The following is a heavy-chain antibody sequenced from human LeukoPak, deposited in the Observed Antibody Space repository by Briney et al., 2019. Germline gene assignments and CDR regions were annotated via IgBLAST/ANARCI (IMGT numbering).Heavy chain of an antibody. CDR2: IKQDGSEK. CDR1: GFTFGSYW. Sequence: PGGSLRLSCAASGFTFGSYWMSWVRQAPGKGLEWVANIKQDGSEKHHVDSVKGRFTISRDNAKNSLYLQMNSLRAEDTAVYYCARTVSDGFDIWGQGTMVTVSS. V-gene: IGHV3-7*01. J-gene: IGHJ3*02. CDR3: ARTVSDGFDI. D-gene: IGHD4-11*01.